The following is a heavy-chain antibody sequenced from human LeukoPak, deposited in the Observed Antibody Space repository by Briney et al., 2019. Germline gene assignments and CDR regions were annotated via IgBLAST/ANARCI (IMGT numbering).Heavy chain of an antibody. CDR1: GFTFSSYW. Sequence: GGSLRLSCAASGFTFSSYWMNWVRQAPGKGLEWVSVIYSGGTTYYADSVRGRFSISRDTSKNTLYLQMNSLRAEDTAVYYCARGSVRAFDIWGQGTMVTVSS. D-gene: IGHD1-26*01. CDR3: ARGSVRAFDI. V-gene: IGHV3-53*01. CDR2: IYSGGTT. J-gene: IGHJ3*02.